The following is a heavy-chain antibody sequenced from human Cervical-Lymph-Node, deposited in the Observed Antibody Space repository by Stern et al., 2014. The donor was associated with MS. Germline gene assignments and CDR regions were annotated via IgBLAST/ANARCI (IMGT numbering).Heavy chain of an antibody. CDR3: ARGNWNYEGMGY. J-gene: IGHJ4*02. CDR2: IVYDGNKK. CDR1: GFTFSNYG. D-gene: IGHD1-7*01. Sequence: VQLVQSGGGVVQPGRSLRLSCAASGFTFSNYGMHWVRQAPGKGLEWLAVIVYDGNKKYYADSVKGRFTISRDNSKNTLFLQMSSLTAEDTALYYCARGNWNYEGMGYWGQGTLVTVSS. V-gene: IGHV3-33*01.